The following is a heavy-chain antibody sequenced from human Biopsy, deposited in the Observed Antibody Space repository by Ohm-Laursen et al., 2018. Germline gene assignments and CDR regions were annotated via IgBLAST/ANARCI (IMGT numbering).Heavy chain of an antibody. V-gene: IGHV3-9*01. Sequence: RSLRLSCAASGFKFDDYGMNWVRQVPGEGLEWVSRISWNSGSIGYVDSVKGRFTISRDNAKNSLYLQMNSLKAEDTALYYCARGYYDIGTGYHYDVFDFWGRGTLVTVSS. J-gene: IGHJ3*01. D-gene: IGHD3-9*01. CDR3: ARGYYDIGTGYHYDVFDF. CDR1: GFKFDDYG. CDR2: ISWNSGSI.